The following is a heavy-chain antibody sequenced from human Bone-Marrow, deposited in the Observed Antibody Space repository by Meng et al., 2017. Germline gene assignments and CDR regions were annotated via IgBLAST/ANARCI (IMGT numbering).Heavy chain of an antibody. CDR2: ISYHGSDK. CDR3: ARPAYSGSSTSDEAFDI. Sequence: GGSLRLSCVASELNSSSCGMHWVRQAPGKGLEWVTFISYHGSDKNYADSVKGRFTISRDNSKNTLFLQMNSLRGEDTAMFYCARPAYSGSSTSDEAFDIWGQGTRVTVSS. J-gene: IGHJ3*02. D-gene: IGHD1-26*01. V-gene: IGHV3-30*01. CDR1: ELNSSSCG.